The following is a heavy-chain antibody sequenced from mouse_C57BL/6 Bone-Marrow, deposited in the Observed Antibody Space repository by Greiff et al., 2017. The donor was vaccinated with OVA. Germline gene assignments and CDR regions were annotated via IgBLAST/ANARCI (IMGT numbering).Heavy chain of an antibody. D-gene: IGHD4-1*02. J-gene: IGHJ4*01. V-gene: IGHV5-2*01. CDR3: ARHNGDDAMDY. Sequence: EVMLVESGGGLVQPGESLKLSCESNEYEFPSHDMSWVRKTPEKRLELVAAINSDGGSTYYPDTMERRFIIAKYNTKKTLYLQMISLSSEDTALYYGARHNGDDAMDYWGQGTSVTVSS. CDR2: INSDGGST. CDR1: EYEFPSHD.